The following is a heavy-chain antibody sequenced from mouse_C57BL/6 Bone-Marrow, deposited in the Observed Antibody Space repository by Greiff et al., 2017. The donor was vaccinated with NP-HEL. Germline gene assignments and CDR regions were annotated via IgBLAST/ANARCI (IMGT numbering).Heavy chain of an antibody. V-gene: IGHV1-72*01. J-gene: IGHJ4*01. CDR3: ARRTLDSSEYYYAMDY. CDR2: IDPNSGGT. Sequence: QVQLQQSGAELVKPGASVKLSCKASGYTFTSYWMHWVKQRPGRGLEWIGRIDPNSGGTKYNEKFKSKATLTVDKPSSTAYMQLSSLTSEDSAVYYCARRTLDSSEYYYAMDYWGQGTSVTVSS. D-gene: IGHD3-2*02. CDR1: GYTFTSYW.